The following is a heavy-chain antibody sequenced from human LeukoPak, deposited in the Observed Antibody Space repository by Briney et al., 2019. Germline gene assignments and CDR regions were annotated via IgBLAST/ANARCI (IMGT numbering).Heavy chain of an antibody. CDR2: MNPNSGNT. CDR3: ARLLSSSWYGSYYYYYMDV. CDR1: GYTFTSYD. Sequence: ASVKVSCKAPGYTFTSYDINWVRQATGQGLEWMGWMNPNSGNTGYAQKFQGRVTMTRNTSISTAYMELSSLMSEDTAVYYCARLLSSSWYGSYYYYYMDVWGKGTTVTISS. J-gene: IGHJ6*03. D-gene: IGHD6-13*01. V-gene: IGHV1-8*01.